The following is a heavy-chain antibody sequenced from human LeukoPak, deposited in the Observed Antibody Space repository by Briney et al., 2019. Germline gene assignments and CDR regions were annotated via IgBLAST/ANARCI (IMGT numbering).Heavy chain of an antibody. V-gene: IGHV3-7*01. CDR3: AGDSGYYSTPTYFDY. CDR1: GFSFSRCW. J-gene: IGHJ4*02. CDR2: IKQDGSDK. Sequence: GGSLRLSCAASGFSFSRCWMSWVRQAPGKGLEWVADIKQDGSDKYYVDSMKGRFTISRYNAKNSLYLQMNSLRAEDTTVYYCAGDSGYYSTPTYFDYWGQGTLVTVSS. D-gene: IGHD3-22*01.